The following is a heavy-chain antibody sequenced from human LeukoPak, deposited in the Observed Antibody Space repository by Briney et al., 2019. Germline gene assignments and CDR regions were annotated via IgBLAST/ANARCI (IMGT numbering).Heavy chain of an antibody. CDR1: GITFSSYG. V-gene: IGHV3-23*01. J-gene: IGHJ4*02. D-gene: IGHD3-22*01. Sequence: PGGSLRLSCAASGITFSSYGMGWVRQAPEKGLEWVSAITGGGDTTYYADSVKGRFTISRDNSKNTLFLQMNSLRADDTAVYYCVRTSGYLAYWGQGTLVTVSS. CDR2: ITGGGDTT. CDR3: VRTSGYLAY.